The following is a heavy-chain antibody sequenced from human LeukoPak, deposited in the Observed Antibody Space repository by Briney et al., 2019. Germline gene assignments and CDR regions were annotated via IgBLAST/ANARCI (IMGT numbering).Heavy chain of an antibody. J-gene: IGHJ3*02. Sequence: SETLSLTCTVSGYSISSGYYWGWIRQPPGKGLEWIGSIYHSGSTYYNPSLKSRVTISVDTSKNQFSLKLSSVTAADTAVYYCARDRDYYDSSGYYRPPDAFDIWGQGTMVTVSS. CDR1: GYSISSGYY. CDR2: IYHSGST. D-gene: IGHD3-22*01. CDR3: ARDRDYYDSSGYYRPPDAFDI. V-gene: IGHV4-38-2*02.